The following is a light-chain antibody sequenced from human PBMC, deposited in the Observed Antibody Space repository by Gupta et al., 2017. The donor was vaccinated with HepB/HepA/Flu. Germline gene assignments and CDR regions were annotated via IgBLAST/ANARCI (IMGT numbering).Light chain of an antibody. CDR2: YKG. CDR3: ADSDTSLNVGV. CDR1: SSNVGSNN. V-gene: IGLV1-44*01. J-gene: IGLJ3*02. Sequence: HSVLTQSTSISGTPGQRVTISCSGSSSNVGSNNVNWYQQLPGTDPKRLSDYKGERPSGVPDRISCYKAGTSAYPHISGLQSEEEADDYWADSDTSLNVGVFGGGTKLTVL.